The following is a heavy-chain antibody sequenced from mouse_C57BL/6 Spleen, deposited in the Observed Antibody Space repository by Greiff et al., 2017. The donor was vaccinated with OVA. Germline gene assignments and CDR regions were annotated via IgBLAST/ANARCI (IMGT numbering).Heavy chain of an antibody. Sequence: QVQLQQPGTELVKPGASVKLSCKASGYTFTSYWMHWVKQRPGQGLEWIGNINPSNGGTNYNEKFKSKATLTVDKSSSTAYMQLSSLTSEDAAFYYCARPSYYYGSCYFDFWGQGTTLTVSS. CDR2: INPSNGGT. D-gene: IGHD1-1*01. V-gene: IGHV1-53*01. J-gene: IGHJ2*01. CDR3: ARPSYYYGSCYFDF. CDR1: GYTFTSYW.